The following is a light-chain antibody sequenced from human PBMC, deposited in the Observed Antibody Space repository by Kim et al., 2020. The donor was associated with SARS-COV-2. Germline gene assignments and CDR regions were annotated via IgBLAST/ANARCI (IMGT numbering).Light chain of an antibody. V-gene: IGKV1-5*03. J-gene: IGKJ4*01. CDR2: QAS. CDR3: QQYSSYPLT. Sequence: DIQTTQSPSTLSASVGDRVTITCRASQSIDTWLAWYQQKPGRAPKLLIYQASNLESGVPSRFSGSGSGTEFTLTISTLQPDDFATYYCQQYSSYPLTFGGGTKVDLK. CDR1: QSIDTW.